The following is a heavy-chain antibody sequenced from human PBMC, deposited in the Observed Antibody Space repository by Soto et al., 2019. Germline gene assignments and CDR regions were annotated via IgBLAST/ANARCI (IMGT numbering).Heavy chain of an antibody. Sequence: QVQLVQSGAEVQKPGSSVKVSCKASGGTFSSYAISWVRQAPGQGLEWMGGIIPIFGTANYAQKFQGRVTITADESTSTAYMELSSLRSEDTAVYYCARDPRDPYCSSTSCPEAAPDYYYGMDVWGQGTTVTVSS. D-gene: IGHD2-2*01. CDR3: ARDPRDPYCSSTSCPEAAPDYYYGMDV. CDR1: GGTFSSYA. J-gene: IGHJ6*02. V-gene: IGHV1-69*01. CDR2: IIPIFGTA.